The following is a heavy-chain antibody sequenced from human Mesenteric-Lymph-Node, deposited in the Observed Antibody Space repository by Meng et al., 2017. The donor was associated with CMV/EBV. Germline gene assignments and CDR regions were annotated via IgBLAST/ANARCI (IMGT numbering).Heavy chain of an antibody. CDR1: GFTFSSYS. CDR3: VRAYSDSWHNFES. D-gene: IGHD2-15*01. J-gene: IGHJ4*02. CDR2: IHSSGSI. Sequence: GGSLRLSCAASGFTFSSYSMNWLRQAPGKGLEWVSSIHSSGSIYQPDSVKGRFTISRDNSKNTLYLQMDSLRLEDTAVYYCVRAYSDSWHNFESWGQGTQVTVSS. V-gene: IGHV3-21*04.